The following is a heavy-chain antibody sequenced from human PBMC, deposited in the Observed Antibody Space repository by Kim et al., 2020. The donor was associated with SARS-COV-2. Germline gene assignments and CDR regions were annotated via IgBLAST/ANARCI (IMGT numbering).Heavy chain of an antibody. CDR3: TREEYSSSSNGGNYYGMDV. CDR2: IRSKAYGGTT. V-gene: IGHV3-49*04. D-gene: IGHD6-6*01. CDR1: GFTFGDYA. J-gene: IGHJ6*02. Sequence: GGSLRLSCTASGFTFGDYAMSWVRQAPGKGLEWVGFIRSKAYGGTTEYAASVKGRFTISRDDSKSIAYLQMNSLKTEDTAVYYCTREEYSSSSNGGNYYGMDVWGQGTTVTVSS.